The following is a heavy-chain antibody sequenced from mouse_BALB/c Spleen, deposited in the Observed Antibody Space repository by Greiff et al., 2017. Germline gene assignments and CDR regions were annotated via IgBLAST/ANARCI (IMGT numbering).Heavy chain of an antibody. CDR3: ARSRGTITTAYYAMDY. CDR1: GYTFTSYT. CDR2: INPSSGYT. V-gene: IGHV1-4*01. D-gene: IGHD1-2*01. J-gene: IGHJ4*01. Sequence: VQRVESGAELARPGASVKMSCKASGYTFTSYTMHWVKQRPGQGLEWIGYINPSSGYTNYNQKFKDKATLTADKSSSTAYMQLSSLTSEDSAVYYCARSRGTITTAYYAMDYWGQGTSVTVSS.